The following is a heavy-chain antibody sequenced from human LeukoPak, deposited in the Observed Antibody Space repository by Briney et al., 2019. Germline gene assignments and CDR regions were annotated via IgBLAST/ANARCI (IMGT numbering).Heavy chain of an antibody. D-gene: IGHD3-10*01. Sequence: PGGSLRLSCAVSGFTFSSYDMHWVRQATGRGLEWVSAIGTAGDTYYPGSVKGRFTISRENAKNSLYLQMNSLRAGDTAVYYCARGLYGSGSYYTYYFDYWGQGTLVTVSS. CDR1: GFTFSSYD. V-gene: IGHV3-13*01. CDR2: IGTAGDT. J-gene: IGHJ4*02. CDR3: ARGLYGSGSYYTYYFDY.